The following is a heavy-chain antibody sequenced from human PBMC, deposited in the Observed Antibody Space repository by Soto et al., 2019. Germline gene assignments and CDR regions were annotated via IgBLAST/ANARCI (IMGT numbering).Heavy chain of an antibody. Sequence: EVQLVESGGGLVQPGGSLRLSCAASGFTFSSYWMHWVCQAPGKGLVWVSRINSDGSSTTYADSVKGRFTNSRDNAKNTLYLQMNSLRAEDTAVYYCARASSSGRYFDYWGQGTLVTVSS. J-gene: IGHJ4*02. V-gene: IGHV3-74*01. CDR2: INSDGSST. D-gene: IGHD6-6*01. CDR1: GFTFSSYW. CDR3: ARASSSGRYFDY.